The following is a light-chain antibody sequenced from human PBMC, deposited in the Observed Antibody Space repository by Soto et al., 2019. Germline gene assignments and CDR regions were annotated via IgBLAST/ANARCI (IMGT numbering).Light chain of an antibody. J-gene: IGKJ4*01. V-gene: IGKV3-20*01. CDR2: GAS. Sequence: EIVLTQSPGTLSLSPGDRATLSCRASQSVSSNYLAWYQQKPGQAPRLLIFGASSRATGIPDRFSGSGSGTDFTLTISLLEPEDFAVYYCQRYGTSLPLTFGGGTKVDIK. CDR3: QRYGTSLPLT. CDR1: QSVSSNY.